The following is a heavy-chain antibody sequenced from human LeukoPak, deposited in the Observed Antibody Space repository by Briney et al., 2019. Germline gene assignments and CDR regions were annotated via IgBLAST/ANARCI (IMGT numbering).Heavy chain of an antibody. Sequence: SETLSLTCTVSGGSVSSSSYYWGWIRQPPGKGLEWLGSIYYSGSTNYNPSLKSRVTISVDTSKNQFSLKLSSVTAADTAVYYCARGCSSTSCYAGGAFDIWGQGTMVTVSS. CDR3: ARGCSSTSCYAGGAFDI. CDR1: GGSVSSSSYY. J-gene: IGHJ3*02. V-gene: IGHV4-39*07. D-gene: IGHD2-2*01. CDR2: IYYSGST.